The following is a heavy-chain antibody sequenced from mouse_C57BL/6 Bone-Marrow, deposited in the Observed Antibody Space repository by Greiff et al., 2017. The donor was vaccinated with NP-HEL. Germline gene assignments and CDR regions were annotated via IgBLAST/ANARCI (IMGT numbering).Heavy chain of an antibody. V-gene: IGHV14-4*01. Sequence: EVQLQQSGAELVRPGASVKLSCTASGFNIKDDYMHWVKQRPEQGLEWIGWIDPENGDTEYASKFQGKATITADTSSNTAYLQLSSLTSEDTAVYYCTTRGIYTTVVEDWYCDVWGTGTTVTVSS. CDR1: GFNIKDDY. J-gene: IGHJ1*03. D-gene: IGHD1-1*01. CDR2: IDPENGDT. CDR3: TTRGIYTTVVEDWYCDV.